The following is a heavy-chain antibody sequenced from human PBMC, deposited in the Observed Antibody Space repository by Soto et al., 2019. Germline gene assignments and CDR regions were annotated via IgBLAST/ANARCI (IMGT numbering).Heavy chain of an antibody. CDR1: GGTFSSYA. J-gene: IGHJ6*02. V-gene: IGHV1-69*12. CDR3: ARDVRYYYDSSGYGTGHYYYSGMDV. D-gene: IGHD3-22*01. CDR2: IIPIFGTA. Sequence: QVQLVQSGAEVKKPGSSVKVSCKASGGTFSSYAISWVRQAPGQGLEWMGGIIPIFGTANYAQKFQGRVTITADESERTAYMELSSLRSEGTAVYYCARDVRYYYDSSGYGTGHYYYSGMDVWGQGTTVTVSS.